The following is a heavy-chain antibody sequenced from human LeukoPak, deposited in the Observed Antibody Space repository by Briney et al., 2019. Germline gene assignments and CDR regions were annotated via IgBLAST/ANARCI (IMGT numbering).Heavy chain of an antibody. V-gene: IGHV3-21*01. D-gene: IGHD6-6*01. CDR2: ISSSSSYI. J-gene: IGHJ5*02. CDR3: ARDLTYSSSGGPDWFDP. Sequence: GGSLRLSCAASGFTFNSYSMNWVRQAPGKGLEWVSSISSSSSYIYYADSVKGRFTISRDNAKNSLYLQMNSLRAEDTAVYYCARDLTYSSSGGPDWFDPWGQGTLVTVSS. CDR1: GFTFNSYS.